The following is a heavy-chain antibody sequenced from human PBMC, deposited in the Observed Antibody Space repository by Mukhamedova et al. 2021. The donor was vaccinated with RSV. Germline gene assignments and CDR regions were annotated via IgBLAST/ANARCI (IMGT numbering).Heavy chain of an antibody. CDR3: ARVPRSYCGGDCYEPGGYYFDY. CDR2: IYYSGST. Sequence: EYMGYIYYSGSTYYNPSLKSRVTISVDTSKNQFSLKLSSVTAADTAVYYCARVPRSYCGGDCYEPGGYYFDYWGQGTLVTVSS. D-gene: IGHD2-21*02. J-gene: IGHJ4*02. V-gene: IGHV4-31*02.